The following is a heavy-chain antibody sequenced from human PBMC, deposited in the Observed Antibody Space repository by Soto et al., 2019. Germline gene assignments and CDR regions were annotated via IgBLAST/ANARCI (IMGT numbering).Heavy chain of an antibody. J-gene: IGHJ4*02. V-gene: IGHV3-30*18. CDR3: VKDIASSVWYWSATLDY. CDR2: ISYDGSNK. Sequence: QVQLVESGGGVVQPGRSLRLSCAASGFTFSSYGMHWVRQAPGKGLEWVAVISYDGSNKYYADSVKGRFTISRDNSKNTLYLQMNGLRAQDPAVYYCVKDIASSVWYWSATLDYWGQGTLVTVSS. CDR1: GFTFSSYG. D-gene: IGHD2-15*01.